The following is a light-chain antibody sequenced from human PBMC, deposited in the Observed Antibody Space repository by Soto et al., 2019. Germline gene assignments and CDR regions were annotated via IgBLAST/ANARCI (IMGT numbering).Light chain of an antibody. CDR3: QQLNSYPLT. V-gene: IGKV1-9*01. J-gene: IGKJ4*01. Sequence: DIQFTQSPSFLAASLGDRVTITCRASQGISSYLAWYQQKPGKAPKLLIYAASTLQSGVPSRFSGSGSGTEFTLTISSLQPEDFATYYCQQLNSYPLTFGGGTKVDI. CDR1: QGISSY. CDR2: AAS.